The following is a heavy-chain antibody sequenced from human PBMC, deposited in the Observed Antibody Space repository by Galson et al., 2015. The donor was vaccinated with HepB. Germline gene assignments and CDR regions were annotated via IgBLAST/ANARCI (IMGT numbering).Heavy chain of an antibody. J-gene: IGHJ4*02. Sequence: SGAEVKKPGASVKVSCKASGYTFTSYYMHWVRQAPGQGLEWMGIINPSGGSTSYAQKFQGRVTMTRDTSTSTVYMELSSLRSDDTAVYYCARDQPHGDYPYWGQGTLVTVSS. CDR1: GYTFTSYY. V-gene: IGHV1-46*01. CDR3: ARDQPHGDYPY. D-gene: IGHD4-17*01. CDR2: INPSGGST.